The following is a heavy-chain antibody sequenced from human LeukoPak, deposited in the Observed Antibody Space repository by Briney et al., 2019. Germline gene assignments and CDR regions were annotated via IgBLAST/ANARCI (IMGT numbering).Heavy chain of an antibody. CDR2: INHSGST. CDR1: GGSFSGYY. Sequence: SETLSLTCGVYGGSFSGYYWSWIRQPPGKGLEWIGEINHSGSTNYNPSLKSRVTISVDTSKNQFSLKLSSVTAADTAVYYCARTYYDSSGYYLFDYWGQGTLVTVSS. CDR3: ARTYYDSSGYYLFDY. J-gene: IGHJ4*02. D-gene: IGHD3-22*01. V-gene: IGHV4-34*01.